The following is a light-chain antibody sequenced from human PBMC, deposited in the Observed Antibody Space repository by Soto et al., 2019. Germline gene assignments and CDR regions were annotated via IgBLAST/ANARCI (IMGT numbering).Light chain of an antibody. Sequence: QSALTQPASVSASPGQSITIPCTGSTSDVGDNDYVSWYQQHPDKAPKLLIYEVDYRASGIPNRFSGSKSGNTASLSISGVQAEDEAYYYCSSCRSHKTWVFGGGTKLTVL. CDR1: TSDVGDNDY. J-gene: IGLJ3*02. CDR2: EVD. V-gene: IGLV2-14*01. CDR3: SSCRSHKTWV.